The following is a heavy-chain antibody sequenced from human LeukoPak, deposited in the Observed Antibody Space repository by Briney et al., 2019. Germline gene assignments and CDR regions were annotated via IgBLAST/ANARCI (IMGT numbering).Heavy chain of an antibody. V-gene: IGHV3-23*01. CDR1: GFTFSSYA. J-gene: IGHJ4*02. CDR2: ISGNGSST. D-gene: IGHD3-22*01. Sequence: GGSLRLSCAASGFTFSSYAMSWVRQAPGKGLEWVSAISGNGSSTYYADSVKGRFTISRDNSKNTLSLQTNSLRAEDTAVYYCAKGGSSYDSSGYADYWGQGTLVTVSS. CDR3: AKGGSSYDSSGYADY.